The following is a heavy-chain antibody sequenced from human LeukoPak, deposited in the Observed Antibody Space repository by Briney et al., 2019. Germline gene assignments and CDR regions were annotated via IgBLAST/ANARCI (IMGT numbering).Heavy chain of an antibody. D-gene: IGHD2-2*02. V-gene: IGHV3-23*01. CDR2: ISGSGGST. J-gene: IGHJ6*02. CDR3: AKGLKEKYCSSTSCYTGKPDYYYYGMDV. CDR1: GFTFSSYA. Sequence: SGGSLRLSCAASGFTFSSYAMSWVRQAPGKGLEWVSAISGSGGSTYYADSVKGRFTISRDNSKNTLYLQMNSLRAEDTAVYYCAKGLKEKYCSSTSCYTGKPDYYYYGMDVWGQGTTVTVSS.